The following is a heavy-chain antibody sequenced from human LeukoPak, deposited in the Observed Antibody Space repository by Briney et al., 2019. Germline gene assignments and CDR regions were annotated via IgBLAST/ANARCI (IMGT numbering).Heavy chain of an antibody. Sequence: PGGSLRLSCAASGFTFSSYAMHWVRQAPGKGLEWVAVISYDGSNKYYADSVKGRFTISRDNSKNTLYLQMNSLRAEDTAVYYCARSGGAWYSGSYEGWFDPWGQGTLVTVSS. V-gene: IGHV3-30*04. CDR3: ARSGGAWYSGSYEGWFDP. D-gene: IGHD1-26*01. J-gene: IGHJ5*02. CDR1: GFTFSSYA. CDR2: ISYDGSNK.